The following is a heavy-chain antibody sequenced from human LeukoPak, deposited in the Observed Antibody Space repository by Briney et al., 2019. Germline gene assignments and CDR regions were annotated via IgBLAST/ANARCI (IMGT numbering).Heavy chain of an antibody. CDR2: IYYSGST. CDR1: GGSISNYY. V-gene: IGHV4-4*07. CDR3: ATGKWVVERSAFDI. D-gene: IGHD1-26*01. J-gene: IGHJ3*02. Sequence: SETLSLTCTVSGGSISNYYWTWIRRPAGKGLKWIGHIYYSGSTNYNPSLKSRVTMSVDTSKNQFSLKLSSVTAADTAVYFCATGKWVVERSAFDIWGQGTMVTVSS.